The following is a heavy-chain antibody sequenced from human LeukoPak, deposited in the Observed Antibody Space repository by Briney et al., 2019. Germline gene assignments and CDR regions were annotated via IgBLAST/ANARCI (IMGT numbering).Heavy chain of an antibody. CDR1: GYTFTGYF. D-gene: IGHD2-2*01. CDR3: ARGRCSSRSCYLFDY. J-gene: IGHJ4*02. V-gene: IGHV1-2*02. CDR2: INPNSGGT. Sequence: ASVKVSCKASGYTFTGYFMHWVRQAPGQGLEWMGWINPNSGGTSYAQKFQGRVTMTRDTSISTAYMEPSRLRSDDTAVYYCARGRCSSRSCYLFDYWGQGTLVTVSS.